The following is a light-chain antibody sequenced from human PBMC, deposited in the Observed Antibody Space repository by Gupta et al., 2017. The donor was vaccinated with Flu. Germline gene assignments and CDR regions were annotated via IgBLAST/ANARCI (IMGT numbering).Light chain of an antibody. CDR3: QQPNVFPYS. J-gene: IGKJ2*03. CDR2: AAS. CDR1: QYITSW. V-gene: IGKV1D-12*01. Sequence: DIQMTHSPSSVSASVVDSVTITCRARQYITSWLAWYQQTPGKAPKVLIYAASTLQSGVPSRFSGSGSGTHFTLTISSLQPEDAATCFCQQPNVFPYSIGQGTKLEIK.